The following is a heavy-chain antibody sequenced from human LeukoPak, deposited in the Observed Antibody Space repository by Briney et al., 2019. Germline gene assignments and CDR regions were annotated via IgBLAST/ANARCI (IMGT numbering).Heavy chain of an antibody. D-gene: IGHD3-3*01. V-gene: IGHV3-48*02. CDR2: ISSSSTI. CDR1: GFTFRSYS. CDR3: ARDGETAFDY. J-gene: IGHJ4*02. Sequence: QTGGSLRLSCAASGFTFRSYSMNWVRQAPGKGLEWVSYISSSSTIYYADSVKGRFTISRDNAKNSLYLQMNSLRDEATAVYYCARDGETAFDYWGQGTLVTVSS.